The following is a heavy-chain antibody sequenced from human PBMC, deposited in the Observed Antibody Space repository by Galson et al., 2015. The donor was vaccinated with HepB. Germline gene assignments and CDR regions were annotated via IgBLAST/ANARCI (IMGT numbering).Heavy chain of an antibody. J-gene: IGHJ6*02. CDR3: ARDSGYYDFWSWYYHYYYGMDV. CDR2: IKQDGSEK. Sequence: SLRLSCAASGFTFSSYWMSWVRQAPGKGLEWVANIKQDGSEKYYVDSVKGRFTISRDNAKNSLYLQMNSLRAEDTAVYYCARDSGYYDFWSWYYHYYYGMDVWGQGTTVTVSS. V-gene: IGHV3-7*01. D-gene: IGHD3-3*01. CDR1: GFTFSSYW.